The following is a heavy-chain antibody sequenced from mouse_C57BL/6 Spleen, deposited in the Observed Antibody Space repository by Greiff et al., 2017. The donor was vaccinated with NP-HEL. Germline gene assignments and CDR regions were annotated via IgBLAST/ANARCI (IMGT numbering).Heavy chain of an antibody. CDR2: IDPEDGET. V-gene: IGHV14-2*01. Sequence: VQLQQSGAELVKPGASVKLSCTASGFNIKDYYMHWVKQRTEQGLEWIGRIDPEDGETKYAPKFPGKATITADTSSNTAYLQLSSLTSEDTAVYYCARTGYYEGYWGQGTTLTVSS. CDR3: ARTGYYEGY. CDR1: GFNIKDYY. D-gene: IGHD2-3*01. J-gene: IGHJ2*01.